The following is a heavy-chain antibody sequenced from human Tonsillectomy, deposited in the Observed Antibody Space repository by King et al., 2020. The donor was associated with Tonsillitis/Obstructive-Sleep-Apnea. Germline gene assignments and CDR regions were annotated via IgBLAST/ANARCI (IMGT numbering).Heavy chain of an antibody. CDR2: IYYSGST. D-gene: IGHD3-22*01. J-gene: IGHJ4*02. Sequence: QLQESGPGLVKPSETLSLTCTVSGGSISSYYWSWIRQPPGKGLEWIGYIYYSGSTNYNPSLKSRVTISVDTSKNQFSLKLSSVTAADTAVYYCARGIYYYDSNQQFDYWAQGPLLPVSS. CDR1: GGSISSYY. V-gene: IGHV4-59*01. CDR3: ARGIYYYDSNQQFDY.